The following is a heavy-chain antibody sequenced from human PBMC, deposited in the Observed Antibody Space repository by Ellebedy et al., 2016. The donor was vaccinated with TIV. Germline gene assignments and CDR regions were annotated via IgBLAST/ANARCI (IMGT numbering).Heavy chain of an antibody. CDR1: GFTFSPYS. CDR3: ARDMAWGNERMNDAFDI. V-gene: IGHV3-48*04. J-gene: IGHJ3*02. Sequence: GESLKISCAASGFTFSPYSMNWVRQAPGKGLERVSYISGSSLTKFYADSVKGRFTISRDNAESSLYLQMNSLTVEDTAVYNCARDMAWGNERMNDAFDIWGQGTMVTVSS. D-gene: IGHD7-27*01. CDR2: ISGSSLTK.